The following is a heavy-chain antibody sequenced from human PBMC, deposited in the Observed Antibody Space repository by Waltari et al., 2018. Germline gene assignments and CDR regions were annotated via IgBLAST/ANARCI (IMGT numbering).Heavy chain of an antibody. CDR3: ARPGSSSWYYFDY. CDR1: GGSISSSSYY. J-gene: IGHJ4*02. D-gene: IGHD6-13*01. CDR2: IYYSGST. V-gene: IGHV4-39*07. Sequence: QLQLQESGPGLVKPSETLSLTCTVSGGSISSSSYYWGWIRQPPGKGLEWIGSIYYSGSTYYNPSLKSRVTISVDTSKNQFSLKLSSVTAADTAVYYCARPGSSSWYYFDYWGQGTLVTVSS.